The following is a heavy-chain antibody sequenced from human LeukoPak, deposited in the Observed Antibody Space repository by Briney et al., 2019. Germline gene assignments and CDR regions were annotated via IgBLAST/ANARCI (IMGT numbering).Heavy chain of an antibody. D-gene: IGHD6-19*01. V-gene: IGHV4-34*01. CDR1: GEAFSGYY. CDR2: INHSGST. CDR3: ARIGVSSGWDFDC. Sequence: SETLSLTCAVYGEAFSGYYWSWVRQPPGKGLEWIGEINHSGSTNYNPSLKSRVTISVDTSKNQFSLKLSSVTAADTAVYYCARIGVSSGWDFDCWGQGTLVTVSS. J-gene: IGHJ4*02.